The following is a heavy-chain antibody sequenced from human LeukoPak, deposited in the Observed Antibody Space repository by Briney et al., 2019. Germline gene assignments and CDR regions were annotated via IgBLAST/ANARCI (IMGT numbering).Heavy chain of an antibody. D-gene: IGHD3-10*01. J-gene: IGHJ6*02. CDR2: IIPIFGTA. CDR1: GGTFSSYA. Sequence: ASVKVSCKASGGTFSSYAISWVRQAPGQGLEWMGGIIPIFGTANYAQKLQGRVTITADEAKSTAYMEVSSLRSEDTAVYYCARDTLGSGPAPYGMDVWGQGPRSPSP. V-gene: IGHV1-69*13. CDR3: ARDTLGSGPAPYGMDV.